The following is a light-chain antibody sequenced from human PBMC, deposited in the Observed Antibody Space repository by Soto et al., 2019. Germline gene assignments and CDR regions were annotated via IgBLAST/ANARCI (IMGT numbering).Light chain of an antibody. CDR1: QNINNY. CDR2: AAS. J-gene: IGKJ1*01. Sequence: DIQMTQSPSSLSASVGDRVTITCRASQNINNYLNWYQQKPGKAPNLLIFAASSLQSGVPSRFSGSGSGTDVTLPITCLQPEDFATYDCQQSYNSPPWTFGPGTTVEIK. CDR3: QQSYNSPPWT. V-gene: IGKV1-39*01.